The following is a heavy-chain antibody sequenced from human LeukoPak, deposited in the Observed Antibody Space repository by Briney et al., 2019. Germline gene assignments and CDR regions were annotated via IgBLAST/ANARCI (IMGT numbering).Heavy chain of an antibody. D-gene: IGHD6-19*01. J-gene: IGHJ6*03. CDR2: ISGSGGST. CDR1: GFTFSSYG. V-gene: IGHV3-23*01. CDR3: ARRAVAYYYYYMDV. Sequence: PGGTLRLSCAASGFTFSSYGMSWVRQAPGKGLEWVSAISGSGGSTYYADSVKGRFTISRDNAKNSLYLQMNSLRAEDTAVYYCARRAVAYYYYYMDVWGKGTTVTISS.